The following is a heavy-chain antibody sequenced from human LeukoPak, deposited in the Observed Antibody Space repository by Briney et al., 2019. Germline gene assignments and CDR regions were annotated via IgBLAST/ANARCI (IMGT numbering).Heavy chain of an antibody. CDR3: ARGPNSGYLGY. D-gene: IGHD3-22*01. J-gene: IGHJ4*02. V-gene: IGHV4-34*01. CDR1: GGSFSGYY. Sequence: SETLSLTCAVDGGSFSGYYWSWIRQPPGKGLEWIGETNHSGSTDYNPSLKSRVTISVDTSKNQFSLKLSSVTAADTAVYYCARGPNSGYLGYWGQGTLVTVSS. CDR2: TNHSGST.